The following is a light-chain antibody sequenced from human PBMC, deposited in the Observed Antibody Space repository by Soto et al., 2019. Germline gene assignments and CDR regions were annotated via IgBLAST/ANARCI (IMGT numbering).Light chain of an antibody. CDR3: QQYDDCPPYT. CDR2: GAS. V-gene: IGKV3-15*01. J-gene: IGKJ2*01. CDR1: QSVSSN. Sequence: EIVMTQSPATLSVSPGESATLSCRASQSVSSNLVWYQQKPGQAPRLLIYGASTRASGIPARFSGSGSGAALSLTISSLQSKDFVVYYCQQYDDCPPYTFGQGTKLEIK.